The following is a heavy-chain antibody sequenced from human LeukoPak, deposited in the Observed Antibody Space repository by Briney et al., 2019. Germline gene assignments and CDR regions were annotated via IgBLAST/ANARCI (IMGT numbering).Heavy chain of an antibody. CDR2: VSDGGATT. J-gene: IGHJ4*02. Sequence: PGGSLRLSCAASGFTFSSYAMSWVRQAPGKGLEWVSAVSDGGATTYYADSVKGRFTISRDNSKNTLYLQMNSLRAEDAAVYYCAKHVGFCSSGTCYFDYWGQGTLVTVSS. CDR1: GFTFSSYA. D-gene: IGHD2-15*01. CDR3: AKHVGFCSSGTCYFDY. V-gene: IGHV3-23*01.